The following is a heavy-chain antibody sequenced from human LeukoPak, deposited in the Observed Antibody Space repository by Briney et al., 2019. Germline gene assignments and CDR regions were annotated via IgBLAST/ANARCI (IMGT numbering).Heavy chain of an antibody. Sequence: GGSLRLSCAASGFTFSSYAMSCVRQAPGKGLEWVSAISGSGGSTYYADSVKGRFTISRDNSKNTLYLQMNSLRAEDTAVYYCAKDRIQLWLRGAFDIWGQGTMVTVSS. CDR2: ISGSGGST. V-gene: IGHV3-23*01. D-gene: IGHD5-18*01. CDR3: AKDRIQLWLRGAFDI. CDR1: GFTFSSYA. J-gene: IGHJ3*02.